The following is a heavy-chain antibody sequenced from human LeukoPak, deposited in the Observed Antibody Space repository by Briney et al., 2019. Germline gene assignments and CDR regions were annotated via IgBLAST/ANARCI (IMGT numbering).Heavy chain of an antibody. J-gene: IGHJ3*02. CDR3: ASHHPQTLDYGDYEVQAFDI. CDR1: GGSISSSSHY. Sequence: PSETLSLTCTVSGGSISSSSHYWGWIRQPPGKGLEWIGSIYYSGSTYYNPSLKSRVTISVDTSKNQFSLKLSSVTAADTAVYYCASHHPQTLDYGDYEVQAFDIWGQGTMVTVSS. V-gene: IGHV4-39*01. CDR2: IYYSGST. D-gene: IGHD4-17*01.